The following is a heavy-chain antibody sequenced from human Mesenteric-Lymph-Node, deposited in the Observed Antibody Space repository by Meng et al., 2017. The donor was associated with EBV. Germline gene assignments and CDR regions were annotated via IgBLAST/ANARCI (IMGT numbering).Heavy chain of an antibody. CDR3: ARGGEAGYSYGSSDFDY. J-gene: IGHJ4*02. CDR2: VIPIFGTA. CDR1: GGTFTSYA. Sequence: VQPVQAGAEVEKPGSSVKVSCKASGGTFTSYAFSWVRQAPGQGLEWMGGVIPIFGTAKYAQNFQGRVTMTRDTSIDTAYMEVSSLRADDTAVYYCARGGEAGYSYGSSDFDYWGQGTLVTVSS. V-gene: IGHV1-69*06. D-gene: IGHD5-18*01.